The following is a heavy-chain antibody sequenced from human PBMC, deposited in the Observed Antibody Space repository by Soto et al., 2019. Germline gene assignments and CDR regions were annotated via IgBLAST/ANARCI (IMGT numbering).Heavy chain of an antibody. CDR2: IYPRDSDT. V-gene: IGHV5-51*01. J-gene: IGHJ4*02. Sequence: PGESLKISCKGSGYSFSTYWIGWVRQMPGKGLEWMGIIYPRDSDTTYSLSFQGQVTISADRAIRTAHPQWKSLRASEHAIFFFLRQGGRDGSGSYYNGIDYWGQGTLVTVSS. D-gene: IGHD3-10*01. CDR3: LRQGGRDGSGSYYNGIDY. CDR1: GYSFSTYW.